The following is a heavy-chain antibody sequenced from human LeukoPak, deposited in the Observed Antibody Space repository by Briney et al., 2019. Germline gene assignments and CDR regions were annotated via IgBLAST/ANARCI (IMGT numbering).Heavy chain of an antibody. D-gene: IGHD7-27*01. CDR1: GASVTDYS. Sequence: PSETLSLTCTVSGASVTDYSWSWIRQSPGKGLEWISYIHHSGNSDYNPSLRRRVTTSLDTSTNKFSLNLISVTAADTAVYYCSRGHWGLQSWSQGTLVTVSS. CDR2: IHHSGNS. J-gene: IGHJ5*02. V-gene: IGHV4-59*02. CDR3: SRGHWGLQS.